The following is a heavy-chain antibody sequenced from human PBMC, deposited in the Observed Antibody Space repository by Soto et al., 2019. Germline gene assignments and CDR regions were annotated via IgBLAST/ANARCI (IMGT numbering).Heavy chain of an antibody. CDR1: GFTFSNTL. CDR2: IKTNTDGGTT. J-gene: IGHJ6*02. CDR3: ATVMDRRGYGMDV. D-gene: IGHD2-2*03. Sequence: EMQQVESGGGLVKPGGSLRLSCAASGFTFSNTLMNWVRQAPGKGLEWVGRIKTNTDGGTTDDAAPVKGRFTISRDDSKNTLYLQMNSLKTEDTAVYYCATVMDRRGYGMDVWGQGTTVTVS. V-gene: IGHV3-15*07.